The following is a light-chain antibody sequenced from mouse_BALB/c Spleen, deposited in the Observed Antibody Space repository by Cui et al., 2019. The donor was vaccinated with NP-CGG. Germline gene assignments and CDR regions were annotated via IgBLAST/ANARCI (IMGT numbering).Light chain of an antibody. CDR1: TGAVISSNY. CDR3: ALWYSNHWV. Sequence: QAVVTQESALTTSPGETVTLTCRSSTGAVISSNYANWVQEKPDHLFTGLIGGTNNRAPGVPARFSGSLIGDKAALPITGAQTEDEAIYFCALWYSNHWVFGGGTKLTVL. CDR2: GTN. V-gene: IGLV1*01. J-gene: IGLJ1*01.